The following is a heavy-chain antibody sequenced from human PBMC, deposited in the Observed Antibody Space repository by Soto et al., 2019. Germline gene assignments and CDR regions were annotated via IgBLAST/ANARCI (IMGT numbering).Heavy chain of an antibody. Sequence: EVQLVQSGAELKKPGESLRISCKGSGYSFTSYWISWVRQMPGKGLEWVGHIDPSDSYANYSPSFQGHVTFSADKSITTAYLQWSSLKASDTAMYYCAREVAMAAAAEYDYWGQGTLVTVSS. V-gene: IGHV5-10-1*03. J-gene: IGHJ4*02. D-gene: IGHD6-13*01. CDR2: IDPSDSYA. CDR3: AREVAMAAAAEYDY. CDR1: GYSFTSYW.